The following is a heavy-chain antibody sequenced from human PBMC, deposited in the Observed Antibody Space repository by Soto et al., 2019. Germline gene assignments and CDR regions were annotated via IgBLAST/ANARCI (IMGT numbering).Heavy chain of an antibody. V-gene: IGHV3-53*01. CDR3: ARVECTNGVCYAAS. J-gene: IGHJ5*02. D-gene: IGHD2-8*01. CDR1: GFTVSSNY. Sequence: GGSLRLSCAASGFTVSSNYMSWVRQAPGKGLEWVSLIYSGGSTYYADSVKGRLTISRDNSKNTLYLQMNSLRAEDTDVYYCARVECTNGVCYAASWGQGTLVTVSS. CDR2: IYSGGST.